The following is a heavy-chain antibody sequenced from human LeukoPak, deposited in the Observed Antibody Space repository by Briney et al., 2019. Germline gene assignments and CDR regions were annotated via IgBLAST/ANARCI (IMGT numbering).Heavy chain of an antibody. Sequence: SEKVSCKASGGTFSSYTISWVGQAPGQGLEWMGRIIPILGIANYAQKFQGRVTITADKSTSTAYMELSSLRSEDTAVYYCARPRGGYYDSSGYYYDYWGQGTLVTVSS. CDR3: ARPRGGYYDSSGYYYDY. J-gene: IGHJ4*02. D-gene: IGHD3-22*01. V-gene: IGHV1-69*02. CDR1: GGTFSSYT. CDR2: IIPILGIA.